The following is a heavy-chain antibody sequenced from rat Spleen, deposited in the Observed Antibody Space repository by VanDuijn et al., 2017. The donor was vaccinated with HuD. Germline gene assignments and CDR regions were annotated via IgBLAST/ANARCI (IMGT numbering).Heavy chain of an antibody. Sequence: QVQLKESGPGLVQPSQTLSLTCTVSGFSLTSNGISWVRQPPGKGLEWIAAVSSGGDSYYNSGLKSRLSISRDISTRQVFLKINSLQTEDTAIYFCVRERVPGFAFYFDYWGQGVMVTVSS. CDR3: VRERVPGFAFYFDY. J-gene: IGHJ2*01. V-gene: IGHV2S12*01. D-gene: IGHD1-4*01. CDR2: VSSGGDS. CDR1: GFSLTSNG.